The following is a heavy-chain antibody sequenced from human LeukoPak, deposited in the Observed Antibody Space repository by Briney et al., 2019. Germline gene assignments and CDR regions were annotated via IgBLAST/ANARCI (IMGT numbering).Heavy chain of an antibody. Sequence: GRSLRLSCAASGFIFSSYAVHWVRQAPGKGLEWVAVILYDGSNKYYADSVKGRFTISRDNSKSTLSLQMNSLRAEDTAVYYCARSTPPGARGTDVWGKGTTVTVSS. CDR3: ARSTPPGARGTDV. V-gene: IGHV3-30*04. J-gene: IGHJ6*04. CDR1: GFIFSSYA. D-gene: IGHD2-2*01. CDR2: ILYDGSNK.